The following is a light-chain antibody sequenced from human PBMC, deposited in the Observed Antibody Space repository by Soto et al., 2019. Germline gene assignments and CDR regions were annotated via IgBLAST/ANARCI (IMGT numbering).Light chain of an antibody. J-gene: IGLJ1*01. Sequence: QAVLTQSASLSGSPGQSITISCTGTSSDVGGYNYVSWYQQHPGKAPKLMIYEVSNRPSGVSNRFSGSKSGNTASLTISGLQAEDEADYYCCSYAGSSTLYVFGTGPKV. CDR3: CSYAGSSTLYV. CDR2: EVS. V-gene: IGLV2-14*01. CDR1: SSDVGGYNY.